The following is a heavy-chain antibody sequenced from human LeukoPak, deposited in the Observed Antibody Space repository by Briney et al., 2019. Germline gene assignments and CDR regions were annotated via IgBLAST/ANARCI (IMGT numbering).Heavy chain of an antibody. V-gene: IGHV4-39*07. D-gene: IGHD6-6*01. J-gene: IGHJ5*02. CDR3: ARDEYSSSSGLYWFDP. CDR2: IYYSGST. CDR1: GGSISSSSYY. Sequence: SETLSLTCTVSGGSISSSSYYWGWIRQPPGKGLEWIGSIYYSGSTYYNPSPKSRVTISVDTSKNQLSLKLSSVTAADTAVYYCARDEYSSSSGLYWFDPWGQGTLVTVSS.